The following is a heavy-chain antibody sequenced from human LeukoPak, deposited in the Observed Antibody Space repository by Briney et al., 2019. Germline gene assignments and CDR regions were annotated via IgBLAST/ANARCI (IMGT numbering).Heavy chain of an antibody. Sequence: PSETLSLACTVSGGSISSYYWSWIRQPPGKGLEWIGYIYYSGSTNYNPSLKSRVTISVDTSKNQFSQKLSSVTAADTAVYYCARVPPITMIRERVVGAFDIWGLGTMVTVSS. V-gene: IGHV4-59*01. CDR3: ARVPPITMIRERVVGAFDI. CDR2: IYYSGST. D-gene: IGHD3-10*01. CDR1: GGSISSYY. J-gene: IGHJ3*02.